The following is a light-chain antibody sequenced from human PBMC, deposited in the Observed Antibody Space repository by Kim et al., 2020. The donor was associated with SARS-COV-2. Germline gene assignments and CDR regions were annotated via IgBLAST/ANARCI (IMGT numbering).Light chain of an antibody. J-gene: IGKJ4*01. V-gene: IGKV3-11*01. CDR2: DAS. CDR1: QSVSSY. CDR3: QQRRNWPLT. Sequence: SSPGERATLSCRASQSVSSYLAWYQQKPGQAPRLLIYDASNRATGIPARFSGSGSGTDFTLTISSLEPEDFAVYYCQQRRNWPLTFGGGTKVDIK.